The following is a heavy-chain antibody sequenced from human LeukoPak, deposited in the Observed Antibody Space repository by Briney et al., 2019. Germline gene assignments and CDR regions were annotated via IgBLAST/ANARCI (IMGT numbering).Heavy chain of an antibody. CDR3: AKTFRSDGMDV. CDR1: GFTFSSYA. CDR2: ISYDGSNK. D-gene: IGHD3-3*02. Sequence: GKSLRLSCAASGFTFSSYAMHWVRQAPGKGLEWVAVISYDGSNKYYADSVKGRFTISRDNSKNTLYLQMNSLRAEDTAVYYCAKTFRSDGMDVWGQGTTVTVSS. J-gene: IGHJ6*02. V-gene: IGHV3-30*18.